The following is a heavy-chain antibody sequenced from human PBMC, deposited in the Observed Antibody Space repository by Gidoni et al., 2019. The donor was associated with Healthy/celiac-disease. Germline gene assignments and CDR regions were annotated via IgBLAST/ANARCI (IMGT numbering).Heavy chain of an antibody. CDR1: GFTFGAYA. V-gene: IGHV3-49*03. CDR3: TSRPSGSYDLFDY. CDR2: IRSKAYGGTT. J-gene: IGHJ4*02. D-gene: IGHD1-26*01. Sequence: EVQLVESGGGLVQPGRSLRLSCTASGFTFGAYAMSWFRQAPGKGLEWVGFIRSKAYGGTTEYAASVKGRFTISRDDSKSIAYLQMNSLKTEDTAVYYCTSRPSGSYDLFDYWGQGTLVTVSS.